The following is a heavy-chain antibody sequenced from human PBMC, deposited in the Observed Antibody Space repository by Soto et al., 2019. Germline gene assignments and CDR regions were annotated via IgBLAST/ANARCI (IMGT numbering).Heavy chain of an antibody. CDR2: IYYSGST. J-gene: IGHJ6*02. CDR3: ARDFWSGRSDYYYYGMDV. CDR1: GGSISSGDYY. V-gene: IGHV4-30-4*01. Sequence: SETLSLTCTVSGGSISSGDYYWIWILQPPGKGLEWIGYIYYSGSTYYNPSLKSRVTISVDTSKNQFSLKLSSVTAADTAVYYCARDFWSGRSDYYYYGMDVWGQGTTVTVS. D-gene: IGHD3-3*01.